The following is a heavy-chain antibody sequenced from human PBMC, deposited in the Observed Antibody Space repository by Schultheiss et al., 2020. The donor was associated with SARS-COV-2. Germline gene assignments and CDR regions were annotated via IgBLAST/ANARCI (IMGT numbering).Heavy chain of an antibody. J-gene: IGHJ4*02. CDR2: ISGSGGST. CDR1: GFTFSSYW. CDR3: ARLIVVEYFDY. Sequence: GESLKISCAASGFTFSSYWMHWVRQAPGKGLEWVSAISGSGGSTYYADSVKGRFTISRDNAKNTLYLQMNSLRAEDTAVYYCARLIVVEYFDYWGQGTLVTVSS. V-gene: IGHV3-23*01. D-gene: IGHD2-21*01.